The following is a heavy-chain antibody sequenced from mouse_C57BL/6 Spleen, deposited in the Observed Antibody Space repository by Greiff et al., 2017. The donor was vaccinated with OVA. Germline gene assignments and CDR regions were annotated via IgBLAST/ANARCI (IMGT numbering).Heavy chain of an antibody. CDR1: GFNIKNTY. J-gene: IGHJ1*03. D-gene: IGHD1-1*01. V-gene: IGHV14-3*01. CDR3: ARDYGSSLWAFDV. CDR2: IDPANGNT. Sequence: EVQLQQSVAELVRPGASVKLSCTASGFNIKNTYMHWVKQRPEQGLEWIGRIDPANGNTKYAPKFPGKATITADTSSNTAYLQLSSLTSEDTAIYYCARDYGSSLWAFDVWGTGTTVTVSS.